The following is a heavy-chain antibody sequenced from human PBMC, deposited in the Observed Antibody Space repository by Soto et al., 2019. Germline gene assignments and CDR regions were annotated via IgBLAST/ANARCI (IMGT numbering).Heavy chain of an antibody. J-gene: IGHJ4*02. Sequence: GESLKISCQGSGYSFSSCWIAWVRQMPGKGLDWMGIIFPRDFDTRYSPSFRGHVTISVDTSINTAYLQWSSLRASDTAMYYCAVGYNSSWSVHPYCIDFWGPGTLDTVSS. CDR1: GYSFSSCW. V-gene: IGHV5-51*01. CDR2: IFPRDFDT. CDR3: AVGYNSSWSVHPYCIDF. D-gene: IGHD6-13*01.